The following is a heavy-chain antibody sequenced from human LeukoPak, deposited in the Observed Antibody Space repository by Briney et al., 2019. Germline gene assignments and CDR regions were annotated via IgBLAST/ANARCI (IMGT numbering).Heavy chain of an antibody. CDR3: ARDLGFWSGPDY. V-gene: IGHV4-4*07. D-gene: IGHD3-3*01. CDR1: GGSISSYY. CDR2: IYSSGSA. Sequence: PSETLSLTCTVSGGSISSYYWSWIRQPAGKGPQWIGRIYSSGSANYNPSLKSRVTMSVDTSKNQFSLRLNSMTAADTAVYYCARDLGFWSGPDYWGHGTLVTVSS. J-gene: IGHJ4*01.